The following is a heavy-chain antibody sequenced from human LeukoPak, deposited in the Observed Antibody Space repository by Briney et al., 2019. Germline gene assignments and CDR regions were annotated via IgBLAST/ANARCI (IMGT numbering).Heavy chain of an antibody. D-gene: IGHD2/OR15-2a*01. CDR3: AKEKQNTANFDY. CDR1: GYTFTGYY. V-gene: IGHV1-46*01. Sequence: ASVKVSCKASGYTFTGYYTHWVRQAPGQGLEWMGVINPSATSATYTQKFQGRVTMTGDTSTTTVYMELSSLTSGDTAVYYCAKEKQNTANFDYWGQGTLVTVSS. J-gene: IGHJ4*02. CDR2: INPSATSA.